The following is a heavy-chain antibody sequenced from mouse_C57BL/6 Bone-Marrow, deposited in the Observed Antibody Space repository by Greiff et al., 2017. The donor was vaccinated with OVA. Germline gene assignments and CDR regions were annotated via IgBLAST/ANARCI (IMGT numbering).Heavy chain of an antibody. CDR2: INPNNGGT. Sequence: VQLQQSGPELVKPGASVKIPCKASGYTFTDYNMDWVKQSHGKSLEWIGDINPNNGGTIYNQKFKGKATLTVDKSSSTAYMELRSLTSEDTAVYYCARLSSGYHYYYAMDYWGQGTSVTVSS. J-gene: IGHJ4*01. D-gene: IGHD3-2*02. CDR1: GYTFTDYN. CDR3: ARLSSGYHYYYAMDY. V-gene: IGHV1-18*01.